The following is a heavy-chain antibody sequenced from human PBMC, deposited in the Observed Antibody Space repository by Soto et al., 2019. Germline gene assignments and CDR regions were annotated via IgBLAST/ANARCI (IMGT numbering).Heavy chain of an antibody. Sequence: SETLSLTCTVSGGSISSSSYYWGWIRQPPGKGLEWIGSIYYSGSTYYNPSLKSRVTISVDTSKNQFSLKLSSVTAADTAVYYFEKTRFGELLVSYFDYWGQGTLVTVSS. CDR1: GGSISSSSYY. D-gene: IGHD3-10*01. CDR3: EKTRFGELLVSYFDY. CDR2: IYYSGST. J-gene: IGHJ4*02. V-gene: IGHV4-39*07.